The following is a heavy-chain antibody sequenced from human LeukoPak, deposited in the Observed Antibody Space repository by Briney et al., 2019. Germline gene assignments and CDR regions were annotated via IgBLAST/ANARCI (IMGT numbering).Heavy chain of an antibody. D-gene: IGHD3-3*01. V-gene: IGHV3-74*01. CDR2: INSDGSST. CDR3: ARGRLRFLERLTYYYYGMDV. Sequence: GGSLRLSCAASGFTFSSYWMHWVRQAPGKGLVWVSRINSDGSSTSYADSVKGRFTISRDNAKNTLYLQMNSLRAEDTAVYYCARGRLRFLERLTYYYYGMDVWGQGTTVTVSS. CDR1: GFTFSSYW. J-gene: IGHJ6*02.